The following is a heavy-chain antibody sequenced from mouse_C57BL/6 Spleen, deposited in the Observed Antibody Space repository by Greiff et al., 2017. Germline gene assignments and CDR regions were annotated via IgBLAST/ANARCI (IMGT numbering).Heavy chain of an antibody. CDR2: IDPSDSYT. J-gene: IGHJ4*01. D-gene: IGHD1-1*01. V-gene: IGHV1-69*01. Sequence: VQLQQSGAELVMPGASVKLSCKASGYTFTSYWMHWVKQRPGQGLEWIGEIDPSDSYTNYNQKFKGKSTLTVDKSSSTAYMQLSSLTSEDSAVYYCACYYYGSSYGAMDYWGQGTSVTVSS. CDR1: GYTFTSYW. CDR3: ACYYYGSSYGAMDY.